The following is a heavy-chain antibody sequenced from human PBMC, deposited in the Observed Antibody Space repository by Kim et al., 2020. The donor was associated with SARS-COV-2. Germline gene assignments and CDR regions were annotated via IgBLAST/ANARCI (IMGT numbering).Heavy chain of an antibody. J-gene: IGHJ4*02. CDR1: GGSITSSSDY. Sequence: SETLSLTCSVSGGSITSSSDYWGWIRQPPGQGLEWIGNIYFSGSVVYNPSLESRVSIDLDTSKSQFSLRVTSVTAADTAVYYCARLLRAGPVAFFDYWGQGTLVTVSS. V-gene: IGHV4-39*01. CDR2: IYFSGSV. CDR3: ARLLRAGPVAFFDY. D-gene: IGHD2-2*01.